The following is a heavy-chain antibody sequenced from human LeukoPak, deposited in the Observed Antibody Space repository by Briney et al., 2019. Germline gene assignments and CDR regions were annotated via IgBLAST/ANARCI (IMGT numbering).Heavy chain of an antibody. J-gene: IGHJ3*02. CDR1: GGSISSGGYS. CDR2: IYHSGST. D-gene: IGHD3-3*01. Sequence: SETLSLTCAVSGGSISSGGYSWSWIRQPPGKGLEWIGYIYHSGSTYYNPSLKSRVTISVDTSKNQFFLKLSSVTAADTAVYYCARAFISYYDFWSGYNPAADAFDIWGQGTMVTVSS. V-gene: IGHV4-30-2*01. CDR3: ARAFISYYDFWSGYNPAADAFDI.